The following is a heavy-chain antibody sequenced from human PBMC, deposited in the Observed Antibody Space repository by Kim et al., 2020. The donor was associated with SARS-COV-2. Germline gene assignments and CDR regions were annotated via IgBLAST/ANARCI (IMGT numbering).Heavy chain of an antibody. Sequence: ASVKVSCKASGYTFTSYGISWVRQAPGQGLEWMGWISAYNGNTNYAQKLQGRVTMTTDTSTSTAYMELRSLRSDDTAVYYCARTAAAGMSVGWFDPWGQGTLGTVSS. CDR2: ISAYNGNT. J-gene: IGHJ5*02. CDR3: ARTAAAGMSVGWFDP. D-gene: IGHD6-13*01. V-gene: IGHV1-18*01. CDR1: GYTFTSYG.